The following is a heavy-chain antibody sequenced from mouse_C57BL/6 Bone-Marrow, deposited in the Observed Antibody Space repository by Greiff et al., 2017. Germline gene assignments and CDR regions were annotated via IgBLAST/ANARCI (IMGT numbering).Heavy chain of an antibody. CDR1: GYAFSSSW. CDR2: IYPGDGDT. CDR3: ARSLLEGCAY. D-gene: IGHD2-14*01. J-gene: IGHJ3*01. Sequence: QVQLQQSGPELVKPGASVKISCKASGYAFSSSWMNWVKQRPGKGLEWIGRIYPGDGDTNYNGKFKGKATLTADKSSSTAYMQLSSLTSEDSAVYFCARSLLEGCAYWGQGTLVTVSA. V-gene: IGHV1-82*01.